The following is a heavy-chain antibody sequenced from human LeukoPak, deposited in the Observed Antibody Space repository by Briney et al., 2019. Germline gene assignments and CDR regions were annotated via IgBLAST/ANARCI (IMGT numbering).Heavy chain of an antibody. J-gene: IGHJ4*02. V-gene: IGHV3-43*01. D-gene: IGHD6-19*01. CDR3: AKGIAVADMGYFDY. Sequence: GGSLRLSCAASGFTIDDYTMHWVRQAPGKGLEWVSLISWDGGSTYYADSVKGRFTISRDNSKNSLYLQMNSLRTEDTALYYCAKGIAVADMGYFDYWGQGTLVTVSS. CDR2: ISWDGGST. CDR1: GFTIDDYT.